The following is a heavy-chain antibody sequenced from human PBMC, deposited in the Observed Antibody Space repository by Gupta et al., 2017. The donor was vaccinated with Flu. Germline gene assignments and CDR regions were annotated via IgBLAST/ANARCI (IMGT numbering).Heavy chain of an antibody. CDR2: IYYSGST. CDR1: GGSISSSSYY. CDR3: AREGSYCSGGSCPYYGMDV. Sequence: QLQLQESGPGLVKPSETLSLTCTVSGGSISSSSYYWGWIRQPPGKGLEWIGSIYYSGSTYYNPSLKSRVTISVDTSKNQFSLKLSSVTAADTAVYYCAREGSYCSGGSCPYYGMDVWGQGTTVTVSS. J-gene: IGHJ6*02. D-gene: IGHD2-15*01. V-gene: IGHV4-39*02.